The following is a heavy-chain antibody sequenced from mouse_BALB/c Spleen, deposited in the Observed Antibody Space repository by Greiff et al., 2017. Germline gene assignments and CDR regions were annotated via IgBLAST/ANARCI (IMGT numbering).Heavy chain of an antibody. Sequence: EVKVVESGGGLVKPGGSLKLSCAASGFTFSSYTMSWVRQTPEKRLEWVATISSGGSYTYYPDSVKGRFTISRDNAKNTLYLQMSSLKSEDTAMYYCTRDEGKSFAYWGQGTLVTVSA. J-gene: IGHJ3*01. D-gene: IGHD1-3*01. CDR2: ISSGGSYT. V-gene: IGHV5-6-4*01. CDR3: TRDEGKSFAY. CDR1: GFTFSSYT.